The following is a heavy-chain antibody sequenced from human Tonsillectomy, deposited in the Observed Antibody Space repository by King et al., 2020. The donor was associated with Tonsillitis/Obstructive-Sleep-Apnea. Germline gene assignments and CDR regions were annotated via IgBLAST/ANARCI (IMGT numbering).Heavy chain of an antibody. J-gene: IGHJ4*02. V-gene: IGHV4-34*01. CDR2: INHSGST. CDR3: ARRPVVVVPVASFDY. D-gene: IGHD2-2*01. Sequence: VQLQQWGAGLLKPSETLSLTCAVYGGSFSGYYWSWIRQPPGKGLEWIGEINHSGSTNYNPSLKSRVTISVDTSKNQFSLKLSSVTAADTAVYFCARRPVVVVPVASFDYWGQGTLLTFSS. CDR1: GGSFSGYY.